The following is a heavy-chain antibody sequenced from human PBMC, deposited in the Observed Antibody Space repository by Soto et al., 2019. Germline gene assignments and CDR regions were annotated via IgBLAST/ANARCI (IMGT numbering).Heavy chain of an antibody. CDR2: ISGFNDDT. CDR1: GYTFTSYG. D-gene: IGHD3-10*01. CDR3: ARSGSYYPARNWFGP. V-gene: IGHV1-18*01. J-gene: IGHJ5*02. Sequence: ASVTVSCQTAGYTFTSYGISWVRQAPGQGLEWMGWISGFNDDTNHAQKFQGRVTMTKDTSTSTAYMELRSLKFDDTAVYYCARSGSYYPARNWFGPWGQGTLVTVSS.